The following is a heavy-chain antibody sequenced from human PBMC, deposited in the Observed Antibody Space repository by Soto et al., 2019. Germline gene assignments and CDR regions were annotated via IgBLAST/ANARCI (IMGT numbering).Heavy chain of an antibody. CDR2: ISYDGSNK. D-gene: IGHD3-22*01. CDR3: AKADYDSSGYFQH. CDR1: GFTFSSYG. Sequence: QVQLVESGGGVVQPGRSLRLSCAASGFTFSSYGMHWVRQAPGKGLEWVAVISYDGSNKYYADSVKGRFTISRDNSKNTLYLQMNSLRAEDTAVYYCAKADYDSSGYFQHWGQGTLVTVSS. J-gene: IGHJ1*01. V-gene: IGHV3-30*18.